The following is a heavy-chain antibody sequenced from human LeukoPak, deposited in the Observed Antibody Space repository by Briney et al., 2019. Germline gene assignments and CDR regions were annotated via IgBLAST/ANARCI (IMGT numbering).Heavy chain of an antibody. Sequence: GESLKISCKDSGYFFVNYWIAWVRQKPGKGLEWMGIIYPGDSGPTYSPSFQGQVTISVDKSINTAYLQWSSLQASDTAMYYCGMSGDRVPLQDDVFDVWGQGTMVTVST. CDR3: GMSGDRVPLQDDVFDV. D-gene: IGHD1-26*01. V-gene: IGHV5-51*01. J-gene: IGHJ3*01. CDR1: GYFFVNYW. CDR2: IYPGDSGP.